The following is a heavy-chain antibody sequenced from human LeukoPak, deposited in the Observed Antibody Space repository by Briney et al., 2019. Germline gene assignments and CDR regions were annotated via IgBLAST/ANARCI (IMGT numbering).Heavy chain of an antibody. V-gene: IGHV4-59*01. CDR1: GGSINSYY. CDR2: IYYSGST. Sequence: TSETLSLACTVSGGSINSYYWSWIRQPPGKGLEWIGYIYYSGSTKYNPSLKSRVTMSVDSSKNQFSLKLNSVTAADTAMYYCARVSTTGLDYFPYWGQGALVTVS. J-gene: IGHJ4*02. CDR3: ARVSTTGLDYFPY. D-gene: IGHD1-1*01.